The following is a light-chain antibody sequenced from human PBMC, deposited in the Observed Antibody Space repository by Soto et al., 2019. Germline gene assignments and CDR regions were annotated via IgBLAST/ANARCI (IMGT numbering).Light chain of an antibody. CDR3: QYYDTSLSGYV. Sequence: SVLTQPPSVSGAPGQRVTISCTGSSSNIGAGYDVHWYQQLPGTAPKLLIYDNTNRPSGVPDRFSGSKSGTSASLAITGLQAEDEADYYCQYYDTSLSGYVFGTGNKVTVL. CDR2: DNT. V-gene: IGLV1-40*01. CDR1: SSNIGAGYD. J-gene: IGLJ1*01.